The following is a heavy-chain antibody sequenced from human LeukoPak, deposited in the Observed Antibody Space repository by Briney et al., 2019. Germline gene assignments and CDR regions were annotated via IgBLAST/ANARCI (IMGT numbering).Heavy chain of an antibody. CDR3: ARHYGPPGPRITMVRGVTLGWFDP. CDR2: IYYSGST. CDR1: GGSISSYH. Sequence: SETLSLTCTVSGGSISSYHWSWIRQPPGKGLEWIGYIYYSGSTNYNPSLKSRVTISVDTSKNQFSLKPSSVTAADTAVYYCARHYGPPGPRITMVRGVTLGWFDPWGQGTLVTVSS. V-gene: IGHV4-59*08. J-gene: IGHJ5*02. D-gene: IGHD3-10*01.